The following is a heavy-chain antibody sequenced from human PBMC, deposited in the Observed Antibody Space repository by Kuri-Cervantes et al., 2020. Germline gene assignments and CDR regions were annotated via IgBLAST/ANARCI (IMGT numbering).Heavy chain of an antibody. D-gene: IGHD4-17*01. V-gene: IGHV3-30-3*01. Sequence: GESLKISCAASGFTFSSYAMHWVRQAPGKGLEWVAVISYDGSNKYYADSVKGRFTISRDNSKNTLYLQMNSLRAEDTAVYYCASLATVTDFWGQGTLVTVSS. CDR3: ASLATVTDF. CDR1: GFTFSSYA. CDR2: ISYDGSNK. J-gene: IGHJ4*02.